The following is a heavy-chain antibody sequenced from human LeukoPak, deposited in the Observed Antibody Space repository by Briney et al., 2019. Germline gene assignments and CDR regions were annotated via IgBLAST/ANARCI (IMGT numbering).Heavy chain of an antibody. J-gene: IGHJ5*02. D-gene: IGHD2-15*01. CDR2: ISGSGGST. Sequence: GGSLRLSCAASGFTFSSYAMSWVRQAPGKGLEWVSAISGSGGSTYYADSVKGRFTISRDNSKNTQYLQMNSLRAEDTAVYYCAKTGYCSGGSCYGWFDPWGQGTLVTVSS. CDR3: AKTGYCSGGSCYGWFDP. CDR1: GFTFSSYA. V-gene: IGHV3-23*01.